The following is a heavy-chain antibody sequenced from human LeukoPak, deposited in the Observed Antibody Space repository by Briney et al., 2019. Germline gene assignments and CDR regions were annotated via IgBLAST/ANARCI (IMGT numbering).Heavy chain of an antibody. CDR2: FSWDGGST. CDR3: ARGYCSGGSCYGDAFDI. J-gene: IGHJ3*02. Sequence: GGSLRLSCAASGFTFDDYTMHWVRKAPGKGLEGVSLFSWDGGSTYYADSLKGRLTISRDNSKNSLYLQMNSLRTEDTALYYCARGYCSGGSCYGDAFDIWGQGTMVTVSS. V-gene: IGHV3-43*01. D-gene: IGHD2-15*01. CDR1: GFTFDDYT.